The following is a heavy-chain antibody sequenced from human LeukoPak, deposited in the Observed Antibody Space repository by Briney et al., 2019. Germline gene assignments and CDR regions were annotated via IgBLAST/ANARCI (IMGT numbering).Heavy chain of an antibody. CDR2: ISYDGSNK. V-gene: IGHV3-30*18. Sequence: GSLRLSCAASGFTFSSYGMHWVRQAPGKGLEWVAVISYDGSNKYYADSVKGRFTISRDNSKNTLYLQMNSLRAEDTAVYYCAKAYSAESDALDIWGQGTMVTVSS. D-gene: IGHD2-21*01. CDR3: AKAYSAESDALDI. J-gene: IGHJ3*02. CDR1: GFTFSSYG.